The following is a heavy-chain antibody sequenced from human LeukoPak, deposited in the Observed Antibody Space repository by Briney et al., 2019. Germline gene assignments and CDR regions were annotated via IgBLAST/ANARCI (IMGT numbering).Heavy chain of an antibody. V-gene: IGHV3-53*01. D-gene: IGHD5-24*01. CDR2: MYSGGTT. Sequence: GGSLRLSCAASGFTFSSSYMSWVRQAPGKGLEWLAVMYSGGTTYYADSVTGRFTISRDNSKNTLYLKMNNLRVEDTAMYYCVGNLRMATTYFDHWGQGTLVTLSS. CDR1: GFTFSSSY. J-gene: IGHJ4*02. CDR3: VGNLRMATTYFDH.